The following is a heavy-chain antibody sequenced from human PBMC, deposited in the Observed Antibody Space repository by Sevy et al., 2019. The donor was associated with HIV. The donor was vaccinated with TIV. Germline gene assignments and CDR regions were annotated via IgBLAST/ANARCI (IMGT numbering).Heavy chain of an antibody. CDR1: GGSINSDH. V-gene: IGHV4-59*08. Sequence: SETLSLTCTVSGGSINSDHWNWIRQPPGKGLEWIGYVYYTRGTNYNPSLKNRVTISVDRTKNQFSLRLTSVTAADTDGYYCARGNDFDIWGQGTMVTVSS. CDR3: ARGNDFDI. CDR2: VYYTRGT. J-gene: IGHJ3*02.